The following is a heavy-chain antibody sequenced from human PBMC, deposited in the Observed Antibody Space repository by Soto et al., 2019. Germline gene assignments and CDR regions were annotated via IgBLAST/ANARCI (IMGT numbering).Heavy chain of an antibody. CDR1: GGSFSGYY. D-gene: IGHD5-12*01. J-gene: IGHJ4*02. CDR3: ARKYSGYDFRFDY. V-gene: IGHV4-34*01. Sequence: SETLSLTCAVYGGSFSGYYWSWIRQPPGKGLEWIGEINHSGSTNYNPSLKSRVTITVDTSKNRFSLKLSSVTAADTAVYYCARKYSGYDFRFDYWGQGTLVTVSS. CDR2: INHSGST.